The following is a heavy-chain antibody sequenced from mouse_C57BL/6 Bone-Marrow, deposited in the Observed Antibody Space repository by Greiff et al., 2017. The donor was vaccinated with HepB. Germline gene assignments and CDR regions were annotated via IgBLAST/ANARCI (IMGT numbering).Heavy chain of an antibody. CDR1: GYTFTSYW. CDR2: IDPNSGGT. V-gene: IGHV1-72*01. D-gene: IGHD1-1*01. J-gene: IGHJ3*01. Sequence: VQLQQSGAELVKPGASVKLSCKASGYTFTSYWMHWVKQRPGRGLEWIGRIDPNSGGTKYNEKFKSKATLTVDKPSSPAYMQLSSLTSEDSAVYYGARNPPYYYGSSPWFAYWGQGTLVTVS. CDR3: ARNPPYYYGSSPWFAY.